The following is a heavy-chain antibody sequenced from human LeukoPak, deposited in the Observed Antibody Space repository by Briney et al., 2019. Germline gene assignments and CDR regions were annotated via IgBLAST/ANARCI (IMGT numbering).Heavy chain of an antibody. CDR2: IIPIFGKA. CDR3: ARMTYYYDSSGYYSPYYYYMDV. CDR1: GGTFSSYA. Sequence: SVKVSXKASGGTFSSYAISWVRQAPGQGLEWMGGIIPIFGKANNAQKFQGRVTITADESTSTAYMELSSLRSEDTAVYYCARMTYYYDSSGYYSPYYYYMDVWGKGTTVTVSS. D-gene: IGHD3-22*01. J-gene: IGHJ6*03. V-gene: IGHV1-69*13.